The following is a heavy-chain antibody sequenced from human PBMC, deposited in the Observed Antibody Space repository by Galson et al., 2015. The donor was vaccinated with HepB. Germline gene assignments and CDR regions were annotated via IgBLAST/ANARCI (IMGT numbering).Heavy chain of an antibody. CDR3: ARGPAAIVGDGFDY. CDR1: GFTFSSYA. V-gene: IGHV3-30*04. Sequence: SLRLSCAASGFTFSSYAMHWVRQAPGKGLEWVAVISYDGSNKYYADSVKGRFTISRDNSKNTLYLQMNSLRAEDTAVYYCARGPAAIVGDGFDYWGQGTLVTVSS. CDR2: ISYDGSNK. D-gene: IGHD2-2*02. J-gene: IGHJ4*02.